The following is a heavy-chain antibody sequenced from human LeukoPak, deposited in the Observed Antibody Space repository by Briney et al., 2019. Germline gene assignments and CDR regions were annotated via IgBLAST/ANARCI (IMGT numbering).Heavy chain of an antibody. CDR2: INHSGST. D-gene: IGHD3-3*01. Sequence: SETLSLTCAVYGGSFSGYYWSWIRQPPGKGLEWIGEINHSGSTNYNPSLKSRVTISVDTSKNQFSLKLSSVTAADTAVYCCARLWRGYYYYMDVWGKGTTVTISS. CDR3: ARLWRGYYYYMDV. V-gene: IGHV4-34*01. CDR1: GGSFSGYY. J-gene: IGHJ6*03.